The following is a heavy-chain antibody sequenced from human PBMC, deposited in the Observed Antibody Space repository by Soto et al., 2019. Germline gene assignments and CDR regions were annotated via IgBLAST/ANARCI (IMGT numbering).Heavy chain of an antibody. CDR2: ISYDGSNK. J-gene: IGHJ3*02. CDR3: TRGGAGTIHAFDI. V-gene: IGHV3-30-3*01. Sequence: QVQLVESGGGVVQPGRSLRLSCAASGFTFSSYAMHWVRQAPGKGLEWVAGISYDGSNKYYADSVKGRFTISRDNSKNTLYLQMNSLRAEDTAVYYCTRGGAGTIHAFDIWGQGTMVTVSS. D-gene: IGHD1-7*01. CDR1: GFTFSSYA.